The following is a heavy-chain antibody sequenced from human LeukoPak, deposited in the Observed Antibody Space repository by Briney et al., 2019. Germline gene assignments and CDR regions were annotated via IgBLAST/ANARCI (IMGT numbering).Heavy chain of an antibody. D-gene: IGHD3-9*01. J-gene: IGHJ4*02. V-gene: IGHV3-21*01. CDR3: ARGRGPGKDGLRYFDWLLDY. CDR1: GFTFSSYS. Sequence: PGGSLRLSCAASGFTFSSYSMNWVRQAPGKGLEWVSSISSSSSYIYYADSVKGRFTISRDNAKNTLYLQMNSLRAEDTAVYYCARGRGPGKDGLRYFDWLLDYWGQGTLVTVSS. CDR2: ISSSSSYI.